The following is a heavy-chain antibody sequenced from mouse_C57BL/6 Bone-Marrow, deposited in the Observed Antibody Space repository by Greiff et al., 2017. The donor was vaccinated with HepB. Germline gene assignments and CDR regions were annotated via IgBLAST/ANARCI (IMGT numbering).Heavy chain of an antibody. J-gene: IGHJ1*03. CDR3: ARDSIITTVVARYFDV. Sequence: QVQLQQPGAELVKPGASVKLSCKASGYTFTSYWMHWVKQRPGQGLEWIGMIHPNSGSTNYNEKFKSKATLTVDKSSSTAYMQLSSLTSEDSAVYYCARDSIITTVVARYFDVWGTGTTVTVSS. V-gene: IGHV1-64*01. CDR2: IHPNSGST. CDR1: GYTFTSYW. D-gene: IGHD1-1*01.